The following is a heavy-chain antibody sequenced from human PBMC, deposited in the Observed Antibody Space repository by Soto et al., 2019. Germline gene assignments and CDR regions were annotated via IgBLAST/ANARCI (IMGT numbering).Heavy chain of an antibody. V-gene: IGHV3-21*01. D-gene: IGHD3-16*01. CDR3: ARDSRFWEC. CDR2: AGSSSRDI. CDR1: GFTFSNYY. Sequence: PGVTLRLSCAASGFTFSNYYINWVRQPPGQGLEGFSSAGSSSRDIYYGGSVRGRFTVSKNYSKYSVFLQMESLRVDGTAVDYCARDSRFWECWGQGTTVTVSS. J-gene: IGHJ6*02.